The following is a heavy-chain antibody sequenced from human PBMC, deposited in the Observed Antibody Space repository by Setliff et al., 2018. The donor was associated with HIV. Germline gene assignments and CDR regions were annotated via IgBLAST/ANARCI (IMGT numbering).Heavy chain of an antibody. Sequence: ASVKVSCKTSGYTFTSYHLHWVRQAPGKGLEWMGGFDPDDGETVYAQQFQGRVTMTEDTSTDTAYMELTSLRSEDTAMYYCAPVSSGWFDPWGQGTLVTVSS. CDR1: GYTFTSYH. J-gene: IGHJ5*02. CDR2: FDPDDGET. D-gene: IGHD6-25*01. V-gene: IGHV1-24*01. CDR3: APVSSGWFDP.